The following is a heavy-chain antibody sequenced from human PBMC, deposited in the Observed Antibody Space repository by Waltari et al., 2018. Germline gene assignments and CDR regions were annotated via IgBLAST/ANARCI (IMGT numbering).Heavy chain of an antibody. J-gene: IGHJ4*02. D-gene: IGHD1-26*01. CDR3: ARGVGPQAINVDD. CDR2: VIPCRVIT. V-gene: IGHV1-69*04. CDR1: GHIFFKHD. Sequence: VQLVPSGAEVTQPGSSVKVSCKASGHIFFKHDGIWLRRAPGQGVEWIGMVIPCRVITNYSQKFQDRVRITAEKATTTIDMELSSLTSDDTGVYYGARGVGPQAINVDDWGQGTLVTVSS.